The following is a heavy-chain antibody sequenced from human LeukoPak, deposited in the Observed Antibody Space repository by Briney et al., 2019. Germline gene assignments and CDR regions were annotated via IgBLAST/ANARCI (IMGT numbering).Heavy chain of an antibody. CDR3: ASLVGHCSGSNCYLSDY. CDR2: ISHSGIS. V-gene: IGHV4-34*01. J-gene: IGHJ4*02. CDR1: RGSFSNYY. D-gene: IGHD2-2*01. Sequence: ASETLSLTCAVYRGSFSNYYWSWIRQSPGKGLEWIGEISHSGISQDNPSLKSRLTISAKTSKNQFSLRLSSVTAADTAVYYCASLVGHCSGSNCYLSDYWGQGTQVTVSS.